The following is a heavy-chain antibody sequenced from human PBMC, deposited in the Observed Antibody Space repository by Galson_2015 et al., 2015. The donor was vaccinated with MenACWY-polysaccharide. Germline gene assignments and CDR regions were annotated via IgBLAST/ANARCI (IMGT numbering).Heavy chain of an antibody. CDR3: ARTGYSFGYSLDD. J-gene: IGHJ4*02. D-gene: IGHD5-18*01. V-gene: IGHV3-11*01. CDR2: ILNRSRAI. Sequence: APRLPTSTSGFAFCGGYLCCCLHAPAEGVLWGSCILNRSRAIYYGAPVKGRFAISRDNAKNSLYLHMNSLRAEDTAVYYCARTGYSFGYSLDDWGQGTLVTVSS. CDR1: GFAFCGGY.